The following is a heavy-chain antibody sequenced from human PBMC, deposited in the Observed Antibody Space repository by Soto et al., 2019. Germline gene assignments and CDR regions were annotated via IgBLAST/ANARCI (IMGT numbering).Heavy chain of an antibody. CDR2: IFPSGTT. CDR3: ARGREFDS. Sequence: PSEPLSLTCAVSGGSLTSGTYSWTWIRQPPGKGLEWIGYIFPSGTTYYNPSLKSRVSISIDVSKNQFSLNLRSLTAADTAVYYCARGREFDSWGQGTLVTVSS. CDR1: GGSLTSGTYS. J-gene: IGHJ4*02. V-gene: IGHV4-30-2*01.